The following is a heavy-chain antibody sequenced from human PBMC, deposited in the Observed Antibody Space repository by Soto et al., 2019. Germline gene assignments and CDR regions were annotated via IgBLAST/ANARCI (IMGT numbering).Heavy chain of an antibody. Sequence: ASVKVSCKASGYTFTSYFMHWVRQAPGQGLEWMGMINPAGGSTRYAQKFQGRVTMTRDTSTSTVYMELSSLRSEDTAVYYCARGAPPEVDWGQGTLVTSPQ. V-gene: IGHV1-46*01. D-gene: IGHD2-2*01. CDR3: ARGAPPEVD. J-gene: IGHJ4*02. CDR1: GYTFTSYF. CDR2: INPAGGST.